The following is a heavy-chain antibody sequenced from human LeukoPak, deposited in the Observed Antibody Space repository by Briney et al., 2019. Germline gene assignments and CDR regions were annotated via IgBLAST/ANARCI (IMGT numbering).Heavy chain of an antibody. J-gene: IGHJ4*02. CDR3: ARHRRGYSYEIDY. CDR2: VHYSGST. CDR1: GASISSSSYY. D-gene: IGHD5-18*01. V-gene: IGHV4-39*01. Sequence: SETLSLTCSVSGASISSSSYYWAWIRQPPGKGLEWIGSVHYSGSTYYNPSLKTRLTIDVDTSKNQFSLTLTSVTAADTAVYYCARHRRGYSYEIDYWGQGTLVTVSS.